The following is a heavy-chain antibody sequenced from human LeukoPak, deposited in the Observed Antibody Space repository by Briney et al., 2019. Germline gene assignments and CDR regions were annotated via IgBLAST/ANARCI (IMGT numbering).Heavy chain of an antibody. V-gene: IGHV4-59*01. J-gene: IGHJ5*02. D-gene: IGHD2-2*01. Sequence: NPSETLSLTCTVSGGSISSYYWSWIRQPPGKGLEWIGYIYYSGSTNYNPSLKSRVTISVDTSKNQFSLKLSSVTAADTAVYYCAREEGYCSSTSCYSGANWFDPWGQGTLVTVSS. CDR1: GGSISSYY. CDR2: IYYSGST. CDR3: AREEGYCSSTSCYSGANWFDP.